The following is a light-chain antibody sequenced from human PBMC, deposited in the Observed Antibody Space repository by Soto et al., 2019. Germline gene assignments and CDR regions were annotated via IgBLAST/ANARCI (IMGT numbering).Light chain of an antibody. V-gene: IGKV1-33*01. J-gene: IGKJ4*01. CDR2: GAS. CDR3: QQYDSLPT. CDR1: HDTTNY. Sequence: DIQMTQSPSSLSASVGDRVTITCQASHDTTNYLNWYQQKPGKGPRLLIYGASNLETGVPSRFSGSGFGTDFSFTISSLQPEDFATYYCQQYDSLPTFGGGTKVELK.